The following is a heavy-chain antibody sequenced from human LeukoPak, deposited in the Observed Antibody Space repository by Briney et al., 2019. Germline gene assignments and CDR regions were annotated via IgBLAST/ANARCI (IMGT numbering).Heavy chain of an antibody. CDR3: GSGPFITAAGTS. V-gene: IGHV3-7*01. CDR2: IKEDGSEK. CDR1: GFIFSSYW. J-gene: IGHJ4*02. D-gene: IGHD6-13*01. Sequence: AGGSLRLSCAVSGFIFSSYWMSWVRQAPGKGLEWVANIKEDGSEKYYVDSVKGRFTISRDNAKNSLYLQMSSLRVEDTAAYYCGSGPFITAAGTSWGQGTLVTVPS.